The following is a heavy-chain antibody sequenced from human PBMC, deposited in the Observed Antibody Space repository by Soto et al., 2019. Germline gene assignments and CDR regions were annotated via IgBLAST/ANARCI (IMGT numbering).Heavy chain of an antibody. D-gene: IGHD2-15*01. CDR3: ARDSIEVRVATKVGAFDL. J-gene: IGHJ3*01. CDR2: IKEDGSEK. Sequence: EVQVVESGGGLVQPGGSLRLSCAASGFTFSSHWMIWVRQAPGKGLEWVANIKEDGSEKFYVDSVKGRFTISRDNAKRSLYLQMNSLRAEDTAVYYCARDSIEVRVATKVGAFDLWGQGTKVTVSS. V-gene: IGHV3-7*01. CDR1: GFTFSSHW.